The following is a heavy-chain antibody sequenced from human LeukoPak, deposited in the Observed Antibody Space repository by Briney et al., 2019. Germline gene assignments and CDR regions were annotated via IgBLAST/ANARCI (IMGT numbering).Heavy chain of an antibody. CDR1: GYSISSGYY. CDR2: IYHSGST. CDR3: ARHASVIAIREAFDI. Sequence: SETLSLTCAVSGYSISSGYYWGWIRQPPGNGLEWIGTIYHSGSTYYNPSLKSRVTISVDTSKNQFSLKLSSVTAADTAVYYCARHASVIAIREAFDIWGQGTMVTVSS. J-gene: IGHJ3*02. V-gene: IGHV4-38-2*01. D-gene: IGHD2-21*01.